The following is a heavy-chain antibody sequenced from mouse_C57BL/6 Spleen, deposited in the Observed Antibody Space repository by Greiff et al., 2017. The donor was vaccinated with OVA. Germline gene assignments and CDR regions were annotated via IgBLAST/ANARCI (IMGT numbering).Heavy chain of an antibody. Sequence: VQLKESGAELVRPGASVKLSCTASGFNIKDYYMHWVKQRPEQGLEWIGRIDPEDGDTEYAPKFQGKATKTADTSSNTAYLQLSSLTSEDTAVYYCTPSTNYWGQGTTLTVSS. CDR1: GFNIKDYY. J-gene: IGHJ2*01. CDR2: IDPEDGDT. CDR3: TPSTNY. D-gene: IGHD1-1*01. V-gene: IGHV14-1*01.